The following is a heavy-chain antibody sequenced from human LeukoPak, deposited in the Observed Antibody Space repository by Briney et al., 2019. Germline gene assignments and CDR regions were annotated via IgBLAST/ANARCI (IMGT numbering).Heavy chain of an antibody. CDR2: ISSSGSTI. J-gene: IGHJ6*02. V-gene: IGHV3-48*03. CDR1: GFTLSSYE. Sequence: GGSLRLYCAASGFTLSSYEMNWVRQAPGKGLEWVSYISSSGSTIYYADSVKGRFTISRDNAKYSLYLQMNSLRAEDTAIYYCVRNLGYGNNDYYYGMDVWGQGTTVTFSS. D-gene: IGHD4-17*01. CDR3: VRNLGYGNNDYYYGMDV.